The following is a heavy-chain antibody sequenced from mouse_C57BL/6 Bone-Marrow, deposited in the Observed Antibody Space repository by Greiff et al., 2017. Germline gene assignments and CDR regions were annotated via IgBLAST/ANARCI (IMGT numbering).Heavy chain of an antibody. V-gene: IGHV1-62-2*01. CDR1: GYIFTEYT. CDR3: ARHERYYDYEGYFDY. D-gene: IGHD2-4*01. Sequence: QVQLQQSGAELVKPGASVKLSCKASGYIFTEYTIHWVKQRSGQGLEWIGWFYPGSGSIKYNERFKDKATLTADKSSNTVYMELSRLTSEAAAVYFGARHERYYDYEGYFDYWGQGTTLTVSS. CDR2: FYPGSGSI. J-gene: IGHJ2*01.